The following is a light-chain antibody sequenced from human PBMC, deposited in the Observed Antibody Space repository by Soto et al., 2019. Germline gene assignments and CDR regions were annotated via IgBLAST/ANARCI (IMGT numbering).Light chain of an antibody. CDR3: QQYNNWPPWT. CDR1: QSVSSN. Sequence: EIVMTQSPDTLPVSPGERTTLSCRASQSVSSNLAWYQQKPGQAPRLLIYGASTRATGIPARFSGSGSGTEFTLTISSLQSEDFAVYYCQQYNNWPPWTFGQGTKVDIK. CDR2: GAS. V-gene: IGKV3-15*01. J-gene: IGKJ1*01.